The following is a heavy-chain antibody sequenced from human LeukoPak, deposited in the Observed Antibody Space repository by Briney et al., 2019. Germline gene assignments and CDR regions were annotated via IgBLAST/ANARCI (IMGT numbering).Heavy chain of an antibody. Sequence: KPSETLSLTCTVSGCSISSYYWGWIPRPPGKGLEGIGYIYNSGSTNYNPSLRSRVTISVDTSKKQFSLKVTTVTAADTAVYFCASALAGYTSTWFDNWGQGTLVTVSS. D-gene: IGHD6-13*01. J-gene: IGHJ4*02. CDR1: GCSISSYY. CDR3: ASALAGYTSTWFDN. CDR2: IYNSGST. V-gene: IGHV4-59*01.